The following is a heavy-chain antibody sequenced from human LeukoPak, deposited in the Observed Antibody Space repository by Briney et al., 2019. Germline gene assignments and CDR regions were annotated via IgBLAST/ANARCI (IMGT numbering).Heavy chain of an antibody. CDR1: GFTFDDYT. CDR3: AKDSGYAFSRWYFDL. J-gene: IGHJ2*01. Sequence: GGCLRLACAASGFTFDDYTMHWVRQAPGKGLEWVSLISWDGGSTYYADSVKGRFTISRDNRKNSLYLQMNSLRTEDTALYYCAKDSGYAFSRWYFDLWGGGPGVTVSS. CDR2: ISWDGGST. D-gene: IGHD5-12*01. V-gene: IGHV3-43*01.